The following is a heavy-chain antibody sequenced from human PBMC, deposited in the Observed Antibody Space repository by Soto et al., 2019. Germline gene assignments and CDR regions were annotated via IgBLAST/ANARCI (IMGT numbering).Heavy chain of an antibody. Sequence: EVHLLESGGGLVQPGGSRRVSWVISGLVSGSSFDNYAVNWFRQSPGKGLELVSSTTGGGVTYYYADSVRGRFTISRDNSKHPLYLQLNRLRDEDTAVYYCAKSQALAGRSYFYYGMDVWGQGTTVTVSS. J-gene: IGHJ6*02. CDR3: AKSQALAGRSYFYYGMDV. CDR2: TTGGGVTY. CDR1: GLVSGSSFDNYA. D-gene: IGHD6-19*01. V-gene: IGHV3-23*01.